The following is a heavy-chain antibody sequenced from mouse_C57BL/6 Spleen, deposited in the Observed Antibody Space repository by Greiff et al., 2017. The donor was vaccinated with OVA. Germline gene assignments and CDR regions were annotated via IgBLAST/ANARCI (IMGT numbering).Heavy chain of an antibody. CDR1: GYAFSSYW. J-gene: IGHJ2*01. Sequence: QVQLKESGAELVKPGASVKISCKASGYAFSSYWMNWVKQRPGKGLEWIGQIYPGDGDTNYNGKFKGKATLTADKSSSTAYMQLSSLTSEDSAVYFCAREGIITTVGHYFDYWGQGTTLTVSS. CDR3: AREGIITTVGHYFDY. CDR2: IYPGDGDT. D-gene: IGHD1-1*01. V-gene: IGHV1-80*01.